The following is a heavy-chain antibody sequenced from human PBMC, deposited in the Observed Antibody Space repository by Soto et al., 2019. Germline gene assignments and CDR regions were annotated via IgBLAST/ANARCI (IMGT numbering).Heavy chain of an antibody. J-gene: IGHJ4*02. Sequence: PGGSLRLSCAASGFTFDDYAMHWVRQAPGKGLEWVSGISWNSGSIGYADSVKGRFTISRDNAKNSLYLQMNSLRAEDTALYYCAKVGYCSSTSCYAHFDYWGQGTLVTVSS. CDR2: ISWNSGSI. CDR1: GFTFDDYA. CDR3: AKVGYCSSTSCYAHFDY. V-gene: IGHV3-9*01. D-gene: IGHD2-2*01.